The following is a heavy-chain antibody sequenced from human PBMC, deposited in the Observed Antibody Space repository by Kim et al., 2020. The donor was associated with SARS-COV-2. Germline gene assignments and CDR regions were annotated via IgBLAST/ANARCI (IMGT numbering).Heavy chain of an antibody. J-gene: IGHJ6*02. CDR2: IYHSGST. V-gene: IGHV4-59*01. CDR3: ARFTWTPYSYYGMDV. Sequence: SETLSLTCTVSGGSISSYYWSWIRQPPGKGLEWIGYIYHSGSTYYNPSLKSRVTISIDTSKNQFSLKLRSVTAADTAVYYCARFTWTPYSYYGMDVWGQGTTVTVS. CDR1: GGSISSYY. D-gene: IGHD3-16*01.